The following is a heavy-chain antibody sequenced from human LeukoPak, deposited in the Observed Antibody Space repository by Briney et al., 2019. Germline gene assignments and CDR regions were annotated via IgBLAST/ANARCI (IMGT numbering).Heavy chain of an antibody. CDR1: GFTFSRNW. Sequence: PGGSLRLSCGVSGFTFSRNWMTWVRQTPGKGLEWVANIKQDGSEKYYVDSAKGRFTISRDNAKNSLYLQMNSLRAEDTAVYYCARGGHDSSGYYRPDFDYWGQGTLVTVSS. CDR3: ARGGHDSSGYYRPDFDY. V-gene: IGHV3-7*01. J-gene: IGHJ4*02. CDR2: IKQDGSEK. D-gene: IGHD3-22*01.